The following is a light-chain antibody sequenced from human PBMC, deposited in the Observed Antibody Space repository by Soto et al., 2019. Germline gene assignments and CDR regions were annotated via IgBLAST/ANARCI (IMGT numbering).Light chain of an antibody. J-gene: IGLJ2*01. V-gene: IGLV2-14*03. Sequence: QSALTQPASVSGSPGQSITISCTGTSSDIGGYNYVSWYQQHPGKAPKLLIYDVSDRPSWVSNRFSGSKSGNTASLTISGLQAEDEADYYCAAYASSNTVLFGGGTKLTVL. CDR1: SSDIGGYNY. CDR2: DVS. CDR3: AAYASSNTVL.